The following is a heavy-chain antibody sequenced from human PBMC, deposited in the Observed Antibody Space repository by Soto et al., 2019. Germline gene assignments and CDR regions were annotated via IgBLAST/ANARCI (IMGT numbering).Heavy chain of an antibody. CDR1: GFHFRIYA. J-gene: IGHJ4*02. Sequence: EVQLLESGGGLVEPGGSLRLSCAASGFHFRIYAMGWVRQAPGKGLEWVSVISGNGGSTYYPDSVKGRFSISRDISKNTLFLEMNSLRAEDTAIYYCARLGGYSGYDPFDYWGQGTLVTVSS. CDR2: ISGNGGST. CDR3: ARLGGYSGYDPFDY. D-gene: IGHD5-12*01. V-gene: IGHV3-23*01.